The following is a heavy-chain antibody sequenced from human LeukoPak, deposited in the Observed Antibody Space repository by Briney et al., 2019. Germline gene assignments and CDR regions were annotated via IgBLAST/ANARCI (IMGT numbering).Heavy chain of an antibody. V-gene: IGHV1-18*01. CDR1: GYTFSNFG. Sequence: GASVTVSCKTSGYTFSNFGINWVRQAPGHGLEWMGWISGNNDNPNYGQKFQGRFTVTTDSSTSTAYMELRNLRFDDTAVYYCARDGTSTDDYWGQGNLVTVSS. J-gene: IGHJ4*02. CDR3: ARDGTSTDDY. CDR2: ISGNNDNP. D-gene: IGHD2-2*01.